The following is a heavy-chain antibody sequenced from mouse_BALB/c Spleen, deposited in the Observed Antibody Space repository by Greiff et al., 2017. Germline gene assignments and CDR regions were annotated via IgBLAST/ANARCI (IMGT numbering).Heavy chain of an antibody. CDR2: ISYDGSN. V-gene: IGHV3-6*02. D-gene: IGHD2-3*01. J-gene: IGHJ2*01. CDR1: GYSITSGYY. Sequence: VQLKESGPGLVKPSQSLSLTCSVTGYSITSGYYWNWIRQFPGNKLEWMGYISYDGSNNYNPSLKNRISITRDTSKNQFFLKLNSVTTEDTATYYCAREGDDGYLFDYWGQGTTLTVSS. CDR3: AREGDDGYLFDY.